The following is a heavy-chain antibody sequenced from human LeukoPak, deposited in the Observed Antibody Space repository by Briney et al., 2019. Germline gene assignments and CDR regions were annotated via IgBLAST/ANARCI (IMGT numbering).Heavy chain of an antibody. Sequence: GGSLRLSCAASGFTVSSNYMSWVRQAPGKGLEWVSSISGSSSYKYYADSVKGRFTISRDNAKNSLYLQMNSLRAEDTAVYYCAKGEQWLVLPLNWFDPWGQGTLVTVSS. CDR2: ISGSSSYK. D-gene: IGHD6-19*01. V-gene: IGHV3-21*01. CDR1: GFTVSSNY. CDR3: AKGEQWLVLPLNWFDP. J-gene: IGHJ5*02.